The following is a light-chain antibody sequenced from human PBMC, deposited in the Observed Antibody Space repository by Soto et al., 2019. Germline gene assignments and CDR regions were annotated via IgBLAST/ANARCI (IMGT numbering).Light chain of an antibody. Sequence: QSALTQPRSVSGSPGQSVTISCTGTSSDVGGYNYVSWYQQHPGKAPKLMIYDVSKRPSGVPDRFSGSKSGNTASLTISGLQDEDEADYYCCSYAGSYKVVGTGTKVTVL. J-gene: IGLJ1*01. CDR1: SSDVGGYNY. CDR2: DVS. CDR3: CSYAGSYKV. V-gene: IGLV2-11*01.